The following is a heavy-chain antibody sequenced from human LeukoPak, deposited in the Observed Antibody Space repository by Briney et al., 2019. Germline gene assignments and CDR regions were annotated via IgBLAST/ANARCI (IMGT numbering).Heavy chain of an antibody. CDR1: GFTFSDYY. CDR3: ARDLRYYDSSGYQKGAWFDP. V-gene: IGHV3-11*05. CDR2: ISSSSSYT. Sequence: AGGSLRLSFAASGFTFSDYYMSWIRQAPGKGLEWVSYISSSSSYTNYADSVKGRFTISRDNAKNSLYLQMNSLRAEDTAVYYCARDLRYYDSSGYQKGAWFDPWGQGTLVTVSS. J-gene: IGHJ5*02. D-gene: IGHD3-22*01.